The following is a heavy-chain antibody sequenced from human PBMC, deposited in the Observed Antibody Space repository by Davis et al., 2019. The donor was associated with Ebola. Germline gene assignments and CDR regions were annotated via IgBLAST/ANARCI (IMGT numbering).Heavy chain of an antibody. CDR1: GGSFSGYY. CDR2: INHSGST. J-gene: IGHJ5*02. Sequence: MPGGSLRLSCAVYGGSFSGYYWSWILQPPGKGLEWIGEINHSGSTNYNPSLKSRVTISVDTSKNQFSLKLSSVTAADTAVYYCARGGVDSSSNWFDPWGQGTLVTVSS. V-gene: IGHV4-34*01. D-gene: IGHD6-19*01. CDR3: ARGGVDSSSNWFDP.